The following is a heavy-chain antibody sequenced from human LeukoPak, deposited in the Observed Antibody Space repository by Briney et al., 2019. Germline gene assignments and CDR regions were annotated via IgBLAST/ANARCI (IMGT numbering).Heavy chain of an antibody. CDR3: AREAYDYVWGSYRQDYYYYYYYMDV. V-gene: IGHV3-11*04. D-gene: IGHD3-16*02. CDR2: ISSSGSTM. CDR1: GFTFSDYY. Sequence: GGSLRLSCAASGFTFSDYYMSWIRQAPGKGLEWVSYISSSGSTMYYADSVKGRFTISRDNAKNSLYLQMNSLRAEDTAVYYCAREAYDYVWGSYRQDYYYYYYYMDVWGKGTTVTVSS. J-gene: IGHJ6*03.